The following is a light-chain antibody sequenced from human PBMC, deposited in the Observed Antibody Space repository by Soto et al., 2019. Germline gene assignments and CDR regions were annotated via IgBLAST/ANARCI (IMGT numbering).Light chain of an antibody. CDR3: QKYNSAPPWT. CDR2: AAS. V-gene: IGKV1-27*01. Sequence: DIQMTQSPSSLSASVGDRVTITCRASQGISNYLVWYQQKPGKVPKLLTYAASTLQSGVPSRFSGSGSGTDFTLTISSLQPEDVATYYCQKYNSAPPWTFGQGTKVEIK. CDR1: QGISNY. J-gene: IGKJ1*01.